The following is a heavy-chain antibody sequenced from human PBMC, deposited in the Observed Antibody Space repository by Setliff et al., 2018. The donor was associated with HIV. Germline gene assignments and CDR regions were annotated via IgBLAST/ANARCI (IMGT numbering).Heavy chain of an antibody. D-gene: IGHD2-15*01. V-gene: IGHV3-23*01. Sequence: GGSLRLSCAASGFAFSSHAVNWVRQAPGKGLEWVSAISGSGVSTYSADSVKGRFTISRDNSKNTLYVQMNSLRADDTAVYYCARDFCGSSCSSGYGYFDHWGQGTLVTVSS. CDR3: ARDFCGSSCSSGYGYFDH. J-gene: IGHJ4*02. CDR1: GFAFSSHA. CDR2: ISGSGVST.